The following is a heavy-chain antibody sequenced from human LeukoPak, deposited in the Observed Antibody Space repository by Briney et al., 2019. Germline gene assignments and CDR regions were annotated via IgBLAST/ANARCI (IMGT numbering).Heavy chain of an antibody. Sequence: SETLSLTCAVPGGSISSYYWSWIRQTPGKGLEWIGHVHHSFSSNFSPSLKSRVTMSMDTSKSQFSLRVTSVTAADTAVYYCACYSVLGRTFDCWGQGTQVTVSS. J-gene: IGHJ4*02. CDR1: GGSISSYY. CDR2: VHHSFSS. V-gene: IGHV4-59*01. D-gene: IGHD4-11*01. CDR3: ACYSVLGRTFDC.